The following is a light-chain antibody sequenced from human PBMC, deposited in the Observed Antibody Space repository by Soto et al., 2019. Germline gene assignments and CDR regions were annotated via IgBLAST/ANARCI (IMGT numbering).Light chain of an antibody. J-gene: IGKJ5*01. V-gene: IGKV1-33*01. CDR3: QQFDRFPIT. CDR2: DAS. Sequence: DIQMTQSPSSLPAFVGDRVTITCQASQDISTYLNWYQQKPGKAPKLLIYDASNLEIGVPSRFSGSGSGTHFSFTISSLQPEDIATYYCQQFDRFPITFGQGTRLEIK. CDR1: QDISTY.